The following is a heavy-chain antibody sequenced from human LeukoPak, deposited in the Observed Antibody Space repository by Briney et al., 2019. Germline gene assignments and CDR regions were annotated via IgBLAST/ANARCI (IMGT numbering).Heavy chain of an antibody. J-gene: IGHJ4*02. CDR3: ARSWELLTYFDY. CDR2: INPNSGGT. CDR1: GYTFTGYY. D-gene: IGHD1-26*01. Sequence: ASVKVSCKASGYTFTGYYMHWVRQAPGQGLEWMGWINPNSGGTNYAQKLQGRVTMTTDTSTSTAYMELRSLRSDDTAVYYCARSWELLTYFDYWGQGTLVTVSS. V-gene: IGHV1-2*02.